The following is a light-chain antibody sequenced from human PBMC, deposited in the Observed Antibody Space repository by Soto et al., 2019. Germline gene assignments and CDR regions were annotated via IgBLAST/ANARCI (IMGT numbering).Light chain of an antibody. CDR3: LQDYNYPRT. CDR2: AAS. Sequence: AIQMTQSPSSLSASVGDRLTITCRASQGIRNDLGWYQQKPGKAPKLLIYAASSLQSGVPSRFSGSGSGTDFILTISSLQPEDFATYYCLQDYNYPRTFGQGTKVDIK. J-gene: IGKJ1*01. CDR1: QGIRND. V-gene: IGKV1-6*01.